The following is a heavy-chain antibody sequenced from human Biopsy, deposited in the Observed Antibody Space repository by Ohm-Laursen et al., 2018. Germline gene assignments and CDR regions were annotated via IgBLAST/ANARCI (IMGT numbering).Heavy chain of an antibody. CDR1: GGTFSNYG. Sequence: SVTASCKAPGGTFSNYGVNWARQAPGQGLEWLGGNIPILGTGNYAQKFQDRVTVAADTSTSTATIELRSLRSDDTAVYYCAAKLTGYFHHWGQGTLVIVSS. D-gene: IGHD3-9*01. CDR3: AAKLTGYFHH. J-gene: IGHJ1*01. V-gene: IGHV1-69*06. CDR2: NIPILGTG.